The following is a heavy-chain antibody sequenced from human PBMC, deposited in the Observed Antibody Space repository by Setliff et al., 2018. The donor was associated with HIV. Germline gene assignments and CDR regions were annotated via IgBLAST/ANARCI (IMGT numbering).Heavy chain of an antibody. J-gene: IGHJ4*02. CDR1: GFTVSTNY. Sequence: GGSLRLSCAASGFTVSTNYMRWVRQAPGKGLEWVSIIYTGGSTYYADYVKGRFTISRDNSKNTLYLQMNSLRAEDTAVYYCARTQEWWRPFDYWGQGTLVTVSS. V-gene: IGHV3-66*02. CDR3: ARTQEWWRPFDY. D-gene: IGHD2-8*01. CDR2: IYTGGST.